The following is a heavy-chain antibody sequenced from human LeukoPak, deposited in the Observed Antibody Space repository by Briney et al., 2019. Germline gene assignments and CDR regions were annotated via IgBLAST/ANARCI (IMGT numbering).Heavy chain of an antibody. Sequence: GDSLRLSCAATGFTFTKYWMTWVRQAPGKGLEWVGNIKQDGSDKNYMDSVKGRFTISRDNTKNSVYLQMSSLRAEDTAVYYCAREVWGPEYWGQGTLVTVSS. CDR1: GFTFTKYW. D-gene: IGHD1-14*01. CDR3: AREVWGPEY. CDR2: IKQDGSDK. V-gene: IGHV3-7*01. J-gene: IGHJ4*02.